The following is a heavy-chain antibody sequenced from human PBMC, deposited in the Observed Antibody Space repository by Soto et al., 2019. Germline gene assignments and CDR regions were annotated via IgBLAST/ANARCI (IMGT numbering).Heavy chain of an antibody. CDR1: GDSVSSNSAA. CDR2: TYYRSKWYN. CDR3: ARDFVVVPAAIFDY. Sequence: SQTLSLTCAISGDSVSSNSAAWNWIRQSPSRGLEWLRRTYYRSKWYNDYAVSVKSRITINPDTSKNQFSLQLNSVTPEDTAVYYCARDFVVVPAAIFDYWGQGTLVTVSS. D-gene: IGHD2-2*01. J-gene: IGHJ4*02. V-gene: IGHV6-1*01.